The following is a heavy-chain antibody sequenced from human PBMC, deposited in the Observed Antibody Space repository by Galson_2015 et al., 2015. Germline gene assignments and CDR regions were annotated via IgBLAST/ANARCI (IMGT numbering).Heavy chain of an antibody. J-gene: IGHJ6*02. Sequence: SLRLSCAASGFTFSSYNMNWVRQAPGKGLEWVSSISSSSSYIYYADSVKGRFTISRDNAKNSLYLRMNSLRAEDTAVYYCARDKFKDIVVVPAAIHYGMDVWGQGTTVTVSS. CDR2: ISSSSSYI. D-gene: IGHD2-2*01. V-gene: IGHV3-21*01. CDR3: ARDKFKDIVVVPAAIHYGMDV. CDR1: GFTFSSYN.